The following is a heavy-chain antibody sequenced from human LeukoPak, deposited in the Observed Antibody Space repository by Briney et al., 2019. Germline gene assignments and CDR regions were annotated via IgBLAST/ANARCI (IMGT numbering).Heavy chain of an antibody. Sequence: PGGSLRLSCAASGFTFSGYAMTWVRQAPGKGLEWVSVINTSGGNTDYADPVKGRFTISRDNSKNTLYLQMNSLRAEDTAVYYCAKGSGWYVWGQGTLVTVSS. V-gene: IGHV3-23*01. D-gene: IGHD6-19*01. J-gene: IGHJ4*02. CDR3: AKGSGWYV. CDR2: INTSGGNT. CDR1: GFTFSGYA.